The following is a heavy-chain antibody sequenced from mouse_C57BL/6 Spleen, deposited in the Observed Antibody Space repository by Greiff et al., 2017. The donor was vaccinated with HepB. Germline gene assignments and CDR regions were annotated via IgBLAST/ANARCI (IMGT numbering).Heavy chain of an antibody. CDR2: INPSTGGT. Sequence: VQLKESGPELVKPGASVKISCKASGYSFTGYYMNWVKQSPEKSLEWIGEINPSTGGTTYNQKFKAKATLTVDKSSSTAYMQLKSLTSEDSAVYYCARRALLRPRAMDYWGQGTSVTVSS. CDR1: GYSFTGYY. D-gene: IGHD1-2*01. CDR3: ARRALLRPRAMDY. V-gene: IGHV1-42*01. J-gene: IGHJ4*01.